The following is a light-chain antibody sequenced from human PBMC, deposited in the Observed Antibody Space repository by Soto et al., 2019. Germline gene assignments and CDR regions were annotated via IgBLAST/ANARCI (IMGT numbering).Light chain of an antibody. CDR2: EGS. V-gene: IGLV2-23*03. J-gene: IGLJ2*01. Sequence: QSALTQPASVSGSPGPSITISCTGTSSDVGSYNLVSWYQQHPGKAPKLMIYEGSKRPSGVSNRFSGSKSGNTASLTISGRQAEDEADYYCCSYAGSSTFDVVFGGGTKLTVL. CDR1: SSDVGSYNL. CDR3: CSYAGSSTFDVV.